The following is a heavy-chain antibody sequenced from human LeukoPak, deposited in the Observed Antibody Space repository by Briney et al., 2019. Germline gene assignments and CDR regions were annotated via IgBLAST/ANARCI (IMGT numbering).Heavy chain of an antibody. Sequence: SETLSLTCAVSGGSISGYYWSWIRQPPGRGLEWIGFIHYSGTTNYNPSLKSRVTMSVDTSWNHFSLKLNAVTAADTAVYFCARDRGSNGGSDFWGQGTMVTVSS. J-gene: IGHJ3*01. D-gene: IGHD3-16*01. CDR3: ARDRGSNGGSDF. V-gene: IGHV4-59*01. CDR2: IHYSGTT. CDR1: GGSISGYY.